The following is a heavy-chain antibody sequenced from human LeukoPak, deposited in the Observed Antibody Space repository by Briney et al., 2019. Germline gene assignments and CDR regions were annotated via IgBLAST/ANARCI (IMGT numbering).Heavy chain of an antibody. CDR3: ARVYSYGSGSYWGLPKKSSDA. Sequence: GGSLRLSCAASGFTFSNYWMSWVRQAPGKGLEWVDNIKEDGSEKYYVDSVKGRFTISRDNAKNSLYLQMNSLRAEDTAVFYCARVYSYGSGSYWGLPKKSSDAWGQGTLVTVSS. CDR1: GFTFSNYW. V-gene: IGHV3-7*01. CDR2: IKEDGSEK. D-gene: IGHD3-10*01. J-gene: IGHJ5*02.